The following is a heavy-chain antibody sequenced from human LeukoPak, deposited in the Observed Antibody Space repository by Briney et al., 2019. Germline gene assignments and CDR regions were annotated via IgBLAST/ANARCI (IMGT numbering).Heavy chain of an antibody. Sequence: SETLSLTCTVSGGSISSYYWSWVRQPPGKGLEWIGYIYYSGSTSYNPSLRSRVTISVDTSKNQFSLKLYSVTAADTAVYYCARAGTLQSNPSAFDIWGQGTMVTVSS. CDR1: GGSISSYY. D-gene: IGHD5-24*01. V-gene: IGHV4-59*01. CDR3: ARAGTLQSNPSAFDI. CDR2: IYYSGST. J-gene: IGHJ3*02.